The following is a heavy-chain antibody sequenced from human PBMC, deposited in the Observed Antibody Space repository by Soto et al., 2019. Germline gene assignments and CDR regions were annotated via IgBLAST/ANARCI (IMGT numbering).Heavy chain of an antibody. D-gene: IGHD2-15*01. CDR3: ARERYCSGGRCSNDAFDI. CDR2: IYYSGST. V-gene: IGHV4-61*01. CDR1: GGSVSSGSYY. Sequence: PSETLSLTCTVSGGSVSSGSYYWSWIRQPPGKGLEWIGYIYYSGSTNYNPSLKSRVTISVDTSKNQFSLKLSSVTAADTAVYYCARERYCSGGRCSNDAFDIWGQGTMVTVSS. J-gene: IGHJ3*02.